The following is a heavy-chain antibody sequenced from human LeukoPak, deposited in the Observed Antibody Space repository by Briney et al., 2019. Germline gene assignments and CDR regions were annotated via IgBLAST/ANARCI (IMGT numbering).Heavy chain of an antibody. D-gene: IGHD3-10*01. CDR3: ARRGYDSGSDY. Sequence: SETLSLTCSVSGDSISNSNYFWDWIRQPPGKGLEWIGTIYYTGTTYYNPSLKSRVTISINTSKNQFSLKVTSVTAADTAVYYCARRGYDSGSDYWGQGTLVTVSS. CDR2: IYYTGTT. V-gene: IGHV4-39*07. J-gene: IGHJ4*02. CDR1: GDSISNSNYF.